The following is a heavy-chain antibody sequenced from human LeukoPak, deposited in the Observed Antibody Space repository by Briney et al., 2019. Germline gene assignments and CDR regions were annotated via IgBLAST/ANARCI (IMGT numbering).Heavy chain of an antibody. CDR2: INHSGST. CDR1: GGSFSGYY. CDR3: ARCEVDYYYMDV. Sequence: SETLSLTCAVYGGSFSGYYWSWIRQPPGKGLEWIGEINHSGSTNYNPSLKSRVTISVDTSKNQFSLKLSSVTAADTAVYYCARCEVDYYYMDVWGKGTTVTVSS. V-gene: IGHV4-34*01. J-gene: IGHJ6*03. D-gene: IGHD2-2*01.